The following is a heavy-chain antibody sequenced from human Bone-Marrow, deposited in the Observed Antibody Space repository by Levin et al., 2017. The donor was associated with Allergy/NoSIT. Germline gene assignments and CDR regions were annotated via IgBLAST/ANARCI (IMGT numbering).Heavy chain of an antibody. J-gene: IGHJ6*02. CDR3: ARDHLGVIFGVVIPYGMDV. D-gene: IGHD3-3*01. CDR2: IKQDGSEK. V-gene: IGHV3-7*01. CDR1: GFTFSSYW. Sequence: GESLKISCAASGFTFSSYWMSWVRQAPGKGLEWVANIKQDGSEKYYVDSVKGRFTISRDNAKNSLYLQMNSLRAEDTAVYYCARDHLGVIFGVVIPYGMDVWGQGTTVTVSS.